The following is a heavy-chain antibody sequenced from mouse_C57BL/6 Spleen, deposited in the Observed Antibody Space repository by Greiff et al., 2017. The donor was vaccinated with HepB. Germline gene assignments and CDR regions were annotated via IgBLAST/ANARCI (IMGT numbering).Heavy chain of an antibody. Sequence: QVQLQQPGAELVKPGASVKLSCKASGYTFTSYWMHWVKQRPGRGLERIGRIDPNSGGTKYNEKFKSKATLTVDKPSSTAYMQLSSLTSEDSAVYYCARSGYSKKGIDYWGQGTTLTVSS. D-gene: IGHD2-5*01. CDR3: ARSGYSKKGIDY. J-gene: IGHJ2*01. CDR2: IDPNSGGT. CDR1: GYTFTSYW. V-gene: IGHV1-72*01.